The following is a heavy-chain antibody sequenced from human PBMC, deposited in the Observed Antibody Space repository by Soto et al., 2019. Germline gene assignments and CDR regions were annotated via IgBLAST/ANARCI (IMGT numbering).Heavy chain of an antibody. V-gene: IGHV1-2*02. Sequence: ASVKVSCKASGFSFTGYYIHWLRQAPGQGLAWMGWINAHSGGTEYAQKFQGRVTLTRDTSIAIAYLTLTSLTSDDTALYYCAKDLTRQLAYWLDPWGQGTQVTVSS. CDR1: GFSFTGYY. J-gene: IGHJ5*02. CDR3: AKDLTRQLAYWLDP. CDR2: INAHSGGT. D-gene: IGHD6-6*01.